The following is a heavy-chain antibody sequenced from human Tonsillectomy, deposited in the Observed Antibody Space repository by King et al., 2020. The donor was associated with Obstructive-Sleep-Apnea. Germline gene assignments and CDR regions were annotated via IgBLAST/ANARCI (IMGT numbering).Heavy chain of an antibody. CDR1: GFTFSSYA. CDR3: ARAGTVVTPPDY. D-gene: IGHD4-23*01. Sequence: VQLVESGGGLVQPGGSLRLSCADSGFTFSSYAMHWVRQAPGKGLEYVSGISSNGGSTYYGNSVKGRFTISRDNSKNTLYLQMGSLRAEDMAVYYCARAGTVVTPPDYWGQGTLVTVSS. J-gene: IGHJ4*02. CDR2: ISSNGGST. V-gene: IGHV3-64*01.